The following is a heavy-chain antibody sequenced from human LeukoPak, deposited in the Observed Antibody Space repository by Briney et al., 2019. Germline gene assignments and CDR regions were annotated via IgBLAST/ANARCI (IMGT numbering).Heavy chain of an antibody. Sequence: SGGSLRLSCAASGFTFSSYWMSWVRQAPGKGLECVANIKQDGREKYYVDAVKGRFTISRDNAKNSLYLQMNSLRAEDTAVYYCARDRVFGVVIGGYAFDIWGQGTMVTVSS. CDR3: ARDRVFGVVIGGYAFDI. V-gene: IGHV3-7*01. CDR2: IKQDGREK. CDR1: GFTFSSYW. J-gene: IGHJ3*02. D-gene: IGHD3-3*01.